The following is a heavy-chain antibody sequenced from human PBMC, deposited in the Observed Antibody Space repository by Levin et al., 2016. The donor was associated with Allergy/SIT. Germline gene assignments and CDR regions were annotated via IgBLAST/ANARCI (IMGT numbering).Heavy chain of an antibody. D-gene: IGHD3-22*01. CDR3: ARGVTYYYDSSGYQSYFDY. V-gene: IGHV3-20*03. J-gene: IGHJ4*02. Sequence: VRQAPGKGLEWVSGINWNGGSTGYADSVKGRFTISRDNAKNSLYLQMNSLRAEDTALYYCARGVTYYYDSSGYQSYFDYWGQGTLVTVSS. CDR2: INWNGGST.